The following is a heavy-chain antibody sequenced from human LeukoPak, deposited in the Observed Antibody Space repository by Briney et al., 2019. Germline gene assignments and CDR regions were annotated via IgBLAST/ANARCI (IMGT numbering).Heavy chain of an antibody. Sequence: ASVTVSCKASGGTFSSYAISWVRQAPGQGLEWMGGIIPIFGTANYAQKFQGRVTITTDESTSTAYMELSSLRSEDTAVYYCARSDSPSRYCTNGVCFFPPSYYMDVWGKGTTVTVSS. D-gene: IGHD2-8*01. CDR1: GGTFSSYA. V-gene: IGHV1-69*05. J-gene: IGHJ6*03. CDR2: IIPIFGTA. CDR3: ARSDSPSRYCTNGVCFFPPSYYMDV.